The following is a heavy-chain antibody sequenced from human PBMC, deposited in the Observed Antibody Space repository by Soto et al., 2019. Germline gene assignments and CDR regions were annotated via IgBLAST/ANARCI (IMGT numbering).Heavy chain of an antibody. CDR1: GGSISSGDYY. V-gene: IGHV4-30-4*01. Sequence: PSETLSLTCTVSGGSISSGDYYCRWIRQPPGKGLGWIGYIYYSGSTYYNPSLKSRVTIAVDTSKNQFSLKLRSVTAADTAVYYCAREVVSYGMDVGCQGTTVTVSS. CDR2: IYYSGST. D-gene: IGHD2-2*01. CDR3: AREVVSYGMDV. J-gene: IGHJ6*02.